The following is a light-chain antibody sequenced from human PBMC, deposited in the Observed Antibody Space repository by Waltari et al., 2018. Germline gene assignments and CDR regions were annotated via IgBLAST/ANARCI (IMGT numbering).Light chain of an antibody. J-gene: IGKJ1*01. Sequence: EIVMTQSPATLSVSPGERATLPCRASQSVSSNLPWYQQKPGQAPRLLIYGASTRATGIPARFSGSGSGTEFTLTISSLQSEDFAVYYCQQYNNWPSWTFGQGTKVEIK. CDR1: QSVSSN. V-gene: IGKV3-15*01. CDR3: QQYNNWPSWT. CDR2: GAS.